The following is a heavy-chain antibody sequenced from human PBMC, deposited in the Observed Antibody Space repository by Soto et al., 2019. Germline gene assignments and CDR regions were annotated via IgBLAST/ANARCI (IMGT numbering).Heavy chain of an antibody. Sequence: LSLTFTVSGGSINTFYWSWVRQPAGKGLEWIGRIFSSGSTSFNPSLESRVAMSVDTSKNHFSLNLSSVTAADMAVYYCAREGSYSAYNFAHGIQLWYFDFWGQGALVTVSS. J-gene: IGHJ4*02. CDR2: IFSSGST. V-gene: IGHV4-4*07. CDR3: AREGSYSAYNFAHGIQLWYFDF. CDR1: GGSINTFY. D-gene: IGHD5-12*01.